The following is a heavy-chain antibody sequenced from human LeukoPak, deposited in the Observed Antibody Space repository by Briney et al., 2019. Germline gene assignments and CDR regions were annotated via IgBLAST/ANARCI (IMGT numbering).Heavy chain of an antibody. CDR2: IYFSGST. V-gene: IGHV4-39*07. J-gene: IGHJ6*03. Sequence: SETLSLTCTVSGGSISSSSYYWGWIRQPPGKGLEWIGSIYFSGSTYYNPSLKSRVTISVDTSKNQFSLKLSSVTAADTAVYYCARGDRQQLGYYYYYYMDVWGKGTTVTVSS. D-gene: IGHD6-13*01. CDR3: ARGDRQQLGYYYYYYMDV. CDR1: GGSISSSSYY.